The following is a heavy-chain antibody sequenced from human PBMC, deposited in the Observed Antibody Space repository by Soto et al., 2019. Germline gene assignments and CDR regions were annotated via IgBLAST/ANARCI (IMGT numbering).Heavy chain of an antibody. Sequence: GASVKVSCKASGGTFSSYAISWVRQAPGQGLEWMGGIIPIFGTANYAQKFQGRVTITADESTSTAYMELSSLRSEDTAVYYFTSAAAGTVRLYYYYMDVWGKGTTVTVSS. CDR2: IIPIFGTA. CDR3: TSAAAGTVRLYYYYMDV. J-gene: IGHJ6*03. CDR1: GGTFSSYA. V-gene: IGHV1-69*13. D-gene: IGHD6-13*01.